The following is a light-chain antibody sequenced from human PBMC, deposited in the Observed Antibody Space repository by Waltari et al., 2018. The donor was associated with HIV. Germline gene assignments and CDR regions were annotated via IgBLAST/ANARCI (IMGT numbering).Light chain of an antibody. Sequence: SFVPTQPPSVSVAPGQTARITCGANNIGSKNAHWYQQKSGQAPVLVVDDDVGRPSGIPERFSGSNSGNTAILTISRVEAGDEADYYCQVWDSSSDHLFGGGTKLTVL. CDR3: QVWDSSSDHL. J-gene: IGLJ2*01. V-gene: IGLV3-21*02. CDR2: DDV. CDR1: NIGSKN.